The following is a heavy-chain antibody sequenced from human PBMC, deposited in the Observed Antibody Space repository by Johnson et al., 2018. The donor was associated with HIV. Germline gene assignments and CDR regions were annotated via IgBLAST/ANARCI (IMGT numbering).Heavy chain of an antibody. CDR1: GFTFSSYA. CDR3: ARLRDGYNFDAFDI. D-gene: IGHD5-24*01. Sequence: QVQLVESGGGVVQPGRSLRLSCAASGFTFSSYAMHWVRQAPGKGLEWVAVISYDGSNKYYADSVKGRFTISRDNSKNTLYLQMNSLRAEDTAVYYCARLRDGYNFDAFDIWGQGTMVTVSS. V-gene: IGHV3-30-3*01. J-gene: IGHJ3*02. CDR2: ISYDGSNK.